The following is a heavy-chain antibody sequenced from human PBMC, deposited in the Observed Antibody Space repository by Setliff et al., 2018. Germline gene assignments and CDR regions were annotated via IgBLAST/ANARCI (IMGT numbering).Heavy chain of an antibody. J-gene: IGHJ6*03. Sequence: SVKVSCKASGDTFRSYGVSWVRQATGQGLEWMGGTIPLFGTTDYAQKFHGRVTIITDESTSTAYMELSSLTSDDTAVYYCAREGVDTRSSTDYRYYMDVWGKGTTVTVSS. D-gene: IGHD5-18*01. CDR2: TIPLFGTT. CDR3: AREGVDTRSSTDYRYYMDV. CDR1: GDTFRSYG. V-gene: IGHV1-69*05.